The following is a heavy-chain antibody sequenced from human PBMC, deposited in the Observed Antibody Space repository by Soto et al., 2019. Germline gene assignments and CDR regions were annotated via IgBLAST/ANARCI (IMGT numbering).Heavy chain of an antibody. CDR2: MNPNSGNT. CDR1: GYTFTSYD. J-gene: IGHJ4*02. Sequence: ASVKVSCKASGYTFTSYDINWVRQATGQGLEWMGWMNPNSGNTGYAQKFQGRVTMTRNTSISTAYMELSSLRSEDTAVYYCARGRFGRRKLVAVFDYWGQGTLVTVSS. V-gene: IGHV1-8*01. CDR3: ARGRFGRRKLVAVFDY. D-gene: IGHD6-6*01.